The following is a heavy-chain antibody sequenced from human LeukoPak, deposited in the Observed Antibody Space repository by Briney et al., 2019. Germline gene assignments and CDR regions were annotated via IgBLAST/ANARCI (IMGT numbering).Heavy chain of an antibody. CDR1: GFTFSSYI. Sequence: GGSLRLSCAASGFTFSSYIMNWVRQAPGKGLEWVSSISSSSSYIYYADSVKGRFTISRDNAKNSLYLQMNSLRAEDTAVYYCARKDCSGGSCYSDYWGQGTLVTVSS. CDR3: ARKDCSGGSCYSDY. J-gene: IGHJ4*02. V-gene: IGHV3-21*01. CDR2: ISSSSSYI. D-gene: IGHD2-15*01.